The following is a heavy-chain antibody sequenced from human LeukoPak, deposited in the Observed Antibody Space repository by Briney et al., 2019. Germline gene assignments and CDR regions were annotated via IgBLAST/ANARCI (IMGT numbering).Heavy chain of an antibody. CDR2: IYYSGST. D-gene: IGHD4-17*01. Sequence: SETLSLTCTVSGGSISSYYWSWIRQPPGKGLEWIGYIYYSGSTNYNPSLKSRVTISVDTSKNQFSLKLSSVTAADTAVYYCARGLSRDYGDLARTIDYWGQGTLVTVSS. V-gene: IGHV4-59*01. CDR3: ARGLSRDYGDLARTIDY. CDR1: GGSISSYY. J-gene: IGHJ4*02.